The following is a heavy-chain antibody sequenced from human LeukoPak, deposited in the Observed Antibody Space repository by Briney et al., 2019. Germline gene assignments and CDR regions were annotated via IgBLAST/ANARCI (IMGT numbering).Heavy chain of an antibody. J-gene: IGHJ5*02. CDR2: IYYSGST. CDR1: GGSISSSSYY. CDR3: ASGRGWFDP. D-gene: IGHD1-1*01. V-gene: IGHV4-31*03. Sequence: PSETLSLTCTVSGGSISSSSYYWGWIRQHPGKGLEWIGYIYYSGSTYYNPSLKSRVTISVDTSKNQFSLKLSSVTAADPAVYYCASGRGWFDPWGQGTLVTVSS.